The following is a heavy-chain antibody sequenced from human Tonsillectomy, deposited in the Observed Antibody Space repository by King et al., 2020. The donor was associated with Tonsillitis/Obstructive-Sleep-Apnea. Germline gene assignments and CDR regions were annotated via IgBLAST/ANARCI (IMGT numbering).Heavy chain of an antibody. Sequence: VQLVESGGGLVQPGGSLRLSCAASGFTFSDYSMIWVRQAPGKGLEWISYIRRDSNSIFYADSVKGRFSISRDNAKNSLYLQMNSLTDEDTATYYCAKDSGYVSLWGQGTLVTVSS. V-gene: IGHV3-48*02. J-gene: IGHJ4*02. D-gene: IGHD5-12*01. CDR1: GFTFSDYS. CDR2: IRRDSNSI. CDR3: AKDSGYVSL.